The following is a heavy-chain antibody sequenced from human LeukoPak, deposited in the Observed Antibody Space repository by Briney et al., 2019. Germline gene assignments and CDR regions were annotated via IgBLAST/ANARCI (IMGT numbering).Heavy chain of an antibody. D-gene: IGHD6-19*01. J-gene: IGHJ2*01. V-gene: IGHV1-2*06. CDR1: GYTFIDYY. CDR2: INPNRGDT. CDR3: ARNPDEHWLDESENWYFDL. Sequence: ASVKVSCKASGYTFIDYYLHWLRQAPGQGLEWMGRINPNRGDTKPARKFQGRVTMTRDTSISVAYMELSSLQSDDTAVYYCARNPDEHWLDESENWYFDLWGSGTLVTVSS.